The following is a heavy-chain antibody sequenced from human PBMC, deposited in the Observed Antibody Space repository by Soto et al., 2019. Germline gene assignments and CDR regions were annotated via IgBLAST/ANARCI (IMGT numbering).Heavy chain of an antibody. D-gene: IGHD5-18*01. CDR1: GFSLSTRGVG. V-gene: IGHV2-70*11. CDR2: IDWDDDK. Sequence: VSGPTLVNPTQILTLTCTFSGFSLSTRGVGVGWIRQPPGKALEWLARIDWDDDKYYSTSLKTRLTISKDTSKSQVVFIMTNMDPVDTATYYCARCRGYRYGFDYWGQGTLVTVSS. J-gene: IGHJ4*02. CDR3: ARCRGYRYGFDY.